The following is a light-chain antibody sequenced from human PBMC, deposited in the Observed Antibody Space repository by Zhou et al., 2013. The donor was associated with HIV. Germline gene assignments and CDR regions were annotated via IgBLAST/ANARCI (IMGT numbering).Light chain of an antibody. CDR3: QQYGSSPT. CDR1: QSLTSN. V-gene: IGKV3-15*01. CDR2: GAS. J-gene: IGKJ1*01. Sequence: EIVLTQSPATLSVFPGERATLSCRASQSLTSNVAWYQQKPGQAPRLLVYGASTRATGIPARFSGSGSGTEFTLTISRLEPEDFAVYYCQQYGSSPTFGQGTKVEIK.